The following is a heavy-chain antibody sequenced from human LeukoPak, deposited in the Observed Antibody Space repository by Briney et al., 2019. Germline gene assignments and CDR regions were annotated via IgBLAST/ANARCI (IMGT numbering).Heavy chain of an antibody. Sequence: GASVKVSCKTSGYSFRNYAINWVRQAPGQGLEWMGWINTNTGNPTYAQGFAGRFLFSLDTSVSTAYLQISSLEAEDTAVYHCARGGTSDYHLYWGQGTPVTVSS. J-gene: IGHJ4*02. CDR2: INTNTGNP. D-gene: IGHD3-10*01. CDR1: GYSFRNYA. V-gene: IGHV7-4-1*02. CDR3: ARGGTSDYHLY.